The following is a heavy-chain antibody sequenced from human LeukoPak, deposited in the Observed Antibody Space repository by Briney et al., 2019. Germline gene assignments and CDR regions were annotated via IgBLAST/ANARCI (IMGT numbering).Heavy chain of an antibody. CDR1: GFTFSNYA. CDR3: ARALYTGNNLLFDC. Sequence: GGSLRVSCAASGFTFSNYAMHWVRQAPGKGLEYVSVINSNGNTTFYANSVKGRFTISRDNSKNTLYLQMGSLGADDMGVYYCARALYTGNNLLFDCWGQGTQVTVSS. V-gene: IGHV3-64*01. J-gene: IGHJ4*02. CDR2: INSNGNTT. D-gene: IGHD1-26*01.